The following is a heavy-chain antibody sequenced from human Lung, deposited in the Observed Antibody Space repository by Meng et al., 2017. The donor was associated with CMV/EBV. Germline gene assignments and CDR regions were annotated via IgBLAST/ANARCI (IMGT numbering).Heavy chain of an antibody. Sequence: GGSLRLXCAASGFRFSSHGMHWVRQAPGKGLEWVAYIGYDGTNDKIKNSVKGRFTISRDNSKNTLYLQMDRLTPEDTAVYYCAKEGGNSASPVYFYFGMDVWGQGXTVTFSS. CDR1: GFRFSSHG. CDR2: IGYDGTND. J-gene: IGHJ6*02. CDR3: AKEGGNSASPVYFYFGMDV. D-gene: IGHD1-7*01. V-gene: IGHV3-30*02.